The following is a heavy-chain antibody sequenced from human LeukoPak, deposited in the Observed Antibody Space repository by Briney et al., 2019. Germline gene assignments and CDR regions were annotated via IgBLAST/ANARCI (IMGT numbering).Heavy chain of an antibody. Sequence: SETLSLTCTVSGGSISSYYWSWIRQPAGKGLEWIGRIYTSGSTNYNPSLKSRVTMSVDTSKNQFSLKLSSVTAADTAVYYCARVEDFGSGSYCMDVWGKGTTVTVSS. CDR2: IYTSGST. V-gene: IGHV4-4*07. CDR1: GGSISSYY. D-gene: IGHD3-10*01. J-gene: IGHJ6*03. CDR3: ARVEDFGSGSYCMDV.